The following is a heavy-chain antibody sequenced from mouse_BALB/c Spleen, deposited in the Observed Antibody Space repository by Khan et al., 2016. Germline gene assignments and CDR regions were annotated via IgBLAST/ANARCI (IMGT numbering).Heavy chain of an antibody. J-gene: IGHJ3*01. CDR3: ARGAY. V-gene: IGHV1-9*01. CDR2: ILPGSGST. CDR1: GYTFSRYW. Sequence: VQLQESGAELMKPGASVKISCKATGYTFSRYWIEWVKERPGHGLEWIGEILPGSGSTDYNEQFKGKATFTAETSSNTAYIQLSGLTSEDSAVYYCARGAYWGQGTLVTVSA.